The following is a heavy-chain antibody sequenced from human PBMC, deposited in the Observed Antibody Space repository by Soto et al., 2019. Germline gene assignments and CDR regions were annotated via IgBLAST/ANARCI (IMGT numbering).Heavy chain of an antibody. V-gene: IGHV4-30-2*01. J-gene: IGHJ3*02. CDR1: GGSISSGGYS. CDR2: IYHSGST. D-gene: IGHD3-22*01. CDR3: ARIERSSGPTRGAFDI. Sequence: KPSETLSLTCAVSGGSISSGGYSWSWIRQPPGKGLEWIGYIYHSGSTYYNPSLKSRVTISVDRSKNQFSLKLSSVTAADTAVYYCARIERSSGPTRGAFDIWGQGAMVTVSS.